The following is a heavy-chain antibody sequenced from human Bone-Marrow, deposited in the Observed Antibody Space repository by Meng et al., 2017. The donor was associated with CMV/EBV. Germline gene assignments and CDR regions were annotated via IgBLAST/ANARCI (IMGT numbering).Heavy chain of an antibody. CDR2: INPDSGGT. D-gene: IGHD3-3*01. CDR1: GYTFTDYF. CDR3: ARAEVLRFLEWFFPPPDY. J-gene: IGHJ4*02. V-gene: IGHV1-2*02. Sequence: ASVKVYCKASGYTFTDYFVHWVRQAPGQGLEWMGWINPDSGGTNYAQKFQGRVTMTRDTSINTAYMEVRRLRSDDTAVYYCARAEVLRFLEWFFPPPDYWGQGTLVTSPQ.